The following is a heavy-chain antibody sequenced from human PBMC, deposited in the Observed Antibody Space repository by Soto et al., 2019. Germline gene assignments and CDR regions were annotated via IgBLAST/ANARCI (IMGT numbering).Heavy chain of an antibody. V-gene: IGHV2-5*01. J-gene: IGHJ4*02. CDR2: IYRNDDK. CDR3: AHSPALTGTTRFDY. D-gene: IGHD1-7*01. Sequence: SGPTLVNPTQTLTLTCTLSGFSLSTGGVGVGWIRQAPGKALEWLALIYRNDDKRYSPSLKSRLTITKDTSKNQVVLTMTNMDPVDTATYYCAHSPALTGTTRFDYWGQGTLVTVSS. CDR1: GFSLSTGGVG.